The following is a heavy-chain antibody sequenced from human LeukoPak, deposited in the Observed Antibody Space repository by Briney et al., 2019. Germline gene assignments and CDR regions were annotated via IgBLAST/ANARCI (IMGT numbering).Heavy chain of an antibody. Sequence: GGSLRLSCAASGFTFSSYAMSWVRQAPGKGLEWVSAISGSGGSTYYADSVKGRFTISRDNSKNTLYLRMNSLRAEDTAVYYCARDIQSDWFDPWGQGTLVTVSS. CDR1: GFTFSSYA. CDR2: ISGSGGST. CDR3: ARDIQSDWFDP. V-gene: IGHV3-23*01. J-gene: IGHJ5*02.